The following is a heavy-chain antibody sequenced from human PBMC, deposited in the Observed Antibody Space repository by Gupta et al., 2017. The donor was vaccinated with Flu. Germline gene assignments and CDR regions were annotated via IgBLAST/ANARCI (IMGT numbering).Heavy chain of an antibody. D-gene: IGHD3/OR15-3a*01. Sequence: EVHLEESGGGVVRPGGSLRLSCAASGFPFDDYGMTWVRQVPGKGLEWVCGINWSGAGAECADSVKGRFTISRDNAKNSLFLQMNSLRAEDTALYYCARSSFAGTENFFDYWGRGALVTVSS. CDR2: INWSGAGA. J-gene: IGHJ4*02. CDR3: ARSSFAGTENFFDY. CDR1: GFPFDDYG. V-gene: IGHV3-20*04.